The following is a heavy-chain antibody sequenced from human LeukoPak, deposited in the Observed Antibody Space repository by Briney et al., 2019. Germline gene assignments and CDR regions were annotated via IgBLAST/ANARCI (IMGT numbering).Heavy chain of an antibody. D-gene: IGHD4-11*01. CDR1: GGSFSGYY. Sequence: SETLSHTCAVYGGSFSGYYWSRLRQPPGKGLEWIGEINHSGSTNYNPSLKSRVTISVDTSKNQFSLKLSSVTAADTAVYYCARGGTTVTTATHYGMDVWGQGTTVTVSS. CDR3: ARGGTTVTTATHYGMDV. CDR2: INHSGST. V-gene: IGHV4-34*01. J-gene: IGHJ6*02.